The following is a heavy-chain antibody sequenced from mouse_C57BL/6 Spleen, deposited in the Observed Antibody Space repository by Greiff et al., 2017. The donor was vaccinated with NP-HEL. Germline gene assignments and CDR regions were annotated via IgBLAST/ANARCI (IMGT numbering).Heavy chain of an antibody. CDR1: GFTFSSYG. CDR2: ISSGGSYT. V-gene: IGHV5-6*01. J-gene: IGHJ2*01. Sequence: EVQVVESGGDLVKPGGSLKLSCAASGFTFSSYGMSWVRQTPDKRLEWVATISSGGSYTYYPDSVKGRFTISRDNAKNTLYLQMSSLQSEDTAMYYCARHRGTTVVATSDYFDYWGQGTTLTVSS. D-gene: IGHD1-1*01. CDR3: ARHRGTTVVATSDYFDY.